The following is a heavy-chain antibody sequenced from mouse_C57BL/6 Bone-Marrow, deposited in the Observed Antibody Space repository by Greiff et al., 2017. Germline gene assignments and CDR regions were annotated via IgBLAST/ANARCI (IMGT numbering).Heavy chain of an antibody. J-gene: IGHJ3*01. CDR3: ARYQEGYYGNLAY. Sequence: EVQLVESGGGLVQPGGSLSLSCAASGFTFTDYYMSWVRQPPGKALEWLGFIRHKANGYPTEYSASVQGRFTISRDTSPSFLYLQMNALGAEDRANYYCARYQEGYYGNLAYWGQGTLVTVSA. V-gene: IGHV7-3*01. CDR1: GFTFTDYY. CDR2: IRHKANGYPT. D-gene: IGHD1-1*01.